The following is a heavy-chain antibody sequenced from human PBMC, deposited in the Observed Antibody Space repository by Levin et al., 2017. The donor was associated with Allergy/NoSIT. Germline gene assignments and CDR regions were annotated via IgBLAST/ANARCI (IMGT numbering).Heavy chain of an antibody. CDR2: IYWDDDK. D-gene: IGHD2-2*01. CDR1: GFSLSIYGGG. CDR3: VHLLCSSANCYFAFDI. Sequence: ESGPTLVKPTQTLTLTCTFSGFSLSIYGGGVGWIRQPPGKALEWLALIYWDDDKRYSPSLRSRLTITKDTSKSQVDLTMTSMDPVDTGTYYCVHLLCSSANCYFAFDIWGQGTMVTVSS. V-gene: IGHV2-5*02. J-gene: IGHJ3*02.